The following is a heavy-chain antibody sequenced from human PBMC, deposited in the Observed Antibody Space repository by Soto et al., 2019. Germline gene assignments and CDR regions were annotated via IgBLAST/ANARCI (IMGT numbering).Heavy chain of an antibody. D-gene: IGHD3-10*01. Sequence: ASVKVSCXASGYTFTGYYMHWVRQAPGQGLEWMGWINPNSGGTNYAQKFQGWVTMTRDTSISTAYMELSRLRSDDTAVYYCARDLGNYYGSGSYRNWFDPWGQGTLVTVSS. V-gene: IGHV1-2*04. CDR3: ARDLGNYYGSGSYRNWFDP. J-gene: IGHJ5*02. CDR2: INPNSGGT. CDR1: GYTFTGYY.